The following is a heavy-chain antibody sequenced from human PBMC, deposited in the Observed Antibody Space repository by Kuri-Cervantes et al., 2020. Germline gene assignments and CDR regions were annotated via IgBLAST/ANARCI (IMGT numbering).Heavy chain of an antibody. CDR2: IYHSGST. CDR3: ARGLAVAGTLGYFDC. J-gene: IGHJ4*02. Sequence: SQTLSLTCVVSGDSISSNTWWSWVRQPPGKGLEWIGEIYHSGSTNYNPSLKSRVTMSVDTSKNQFSLKVSSVTAADTAVYYCARGLAVAGTLGYFDCWGQGTLVTVSS. D-gene: IGHD6-19*01. V-gene: IGHV4-4*02. CDR1: GDSISSNTW.